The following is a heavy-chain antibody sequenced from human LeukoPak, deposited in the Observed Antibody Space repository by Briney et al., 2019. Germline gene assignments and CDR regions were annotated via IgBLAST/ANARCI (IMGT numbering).Heavy chain of an antibody. V-gene: IGHV1-3*01. D-gene: IGHD5-12*01. CDR3: ARVLSAYSGYDPFDY. Sequence: GASVKVSCKASGYTFTSYAMHWVRQAPGQRLEWMGWINAGNGNTKYSQKFQGRVTITRDTSASTAYMELSSLRSEDTAVYYCARVLSAYSGYDPFDYWGQGTLVTVSS. CDR2: INAGNGNT. J-gene: IGHJ4*02. CDR1: GYTFTSYA.